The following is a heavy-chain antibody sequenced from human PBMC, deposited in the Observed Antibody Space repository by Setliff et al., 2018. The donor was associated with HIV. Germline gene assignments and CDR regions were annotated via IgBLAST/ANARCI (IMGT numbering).Heavy chain of an antibody. D-gene: IGHD7-27*01. J-gene: IGHJ6*03. CDR1: GYTFTSYD. CDR2: MNPNSGNT. Sequence: GASVKVSCKASGYTFTSYDINWVRQATGQGLEWMGWMNPNSGNTGYAQKFQGRVTMTRNTSISTAYMELSSLRSEDTAVYYCARRGTGDYYYYYYMDVWGKGTTVTVS. CDR3: ARRGTGDYYYYYYMDV. V-gene: IGHV1-8*01.